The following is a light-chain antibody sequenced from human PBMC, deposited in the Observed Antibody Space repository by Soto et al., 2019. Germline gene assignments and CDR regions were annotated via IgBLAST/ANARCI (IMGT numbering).Light chain of an antibody. CDR3: QSYDNSLSGSWV. Sequence: QSVLTQPPSVSGAPGQRVTISCTGSSSNIGAGYDVHWYQQLPGTAPKLLMYGNSNRPSGVPDRSSGSKSGTSASLAITGLQAEDEADYYCQSYDNSLSGSWVFGGGTKLTVL. CDR1: SSNIGAGYD. CDR2: GNS. V-gene: IGLV1-40*01. J-gene: IGLJ3*02.